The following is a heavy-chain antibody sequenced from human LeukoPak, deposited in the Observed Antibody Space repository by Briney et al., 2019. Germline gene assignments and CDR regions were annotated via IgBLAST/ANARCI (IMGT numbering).Heavy chain of an antibody. CDR2: ISSSNII. J-gene: IGHJ4*02. Sequence: GGSLRLSCAASGFTFSNYNMNWVRQPPGKGLQWVSYISSSNIIYYADSVKGRFTISRDNAKNSLFLQMNSLRAEDTAVYYCARDFAREFTIDYWGQGTLVTVSS. V-gene: IGHV3-48*01. CDR3: ARDFAREFTIDY. CDR1: GFTFSNYN. D-gene: IGHD3-10*01.